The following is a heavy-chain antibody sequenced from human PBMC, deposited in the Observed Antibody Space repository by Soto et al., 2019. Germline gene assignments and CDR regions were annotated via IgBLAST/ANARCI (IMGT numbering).Heavy chain of an antibody. Sequence: PGWSLRLSCETSGFTFSNFWMSWVRQAPGKGLEWVDKIKGDGSDKYYMDSVKGRFTISRDNAKNSLYLQMNSLRAEDKAAYYCRDGHYSGRWGQGTLVPVSS. CDR2: IKGDGSDK. CDR1: GFTFSNFW. J-gene: IGHJ4*02. CDR3: RDGHYSGR. V-gene: IGHV3-7*01.